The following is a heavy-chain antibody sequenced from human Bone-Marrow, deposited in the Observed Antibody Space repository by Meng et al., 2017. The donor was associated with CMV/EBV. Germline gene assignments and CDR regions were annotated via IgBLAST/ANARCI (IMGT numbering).Heavy chain of an antibody. Sequence: ASVKVSCKASGYTFTSYGISWVRQAPGQGLEWMGWISAYNGNTNYAQKLQGRVTMTTDTSTSTAYMELRSLRSDDTAVYYCSRDLSGSYYPYNIDFWGQGTRVTGSS. CDR3: SRDLSGSYYPYNIDF. CDR1: GYTFTSYG. CDR2: ISAYNGNT. D-gene: IGHD1-26*01. V-gene: IGHV1-18*01. J-gene: IGHJ4*02.